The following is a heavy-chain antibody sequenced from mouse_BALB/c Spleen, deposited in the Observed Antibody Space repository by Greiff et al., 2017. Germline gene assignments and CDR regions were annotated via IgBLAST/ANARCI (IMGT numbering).Heavy chain of an antibody. CDR2: IDPENGNT. CDR3: AFIYYYGSSYNWYFDV. CDR1: GFNIKDYY. J-gene: IGHJ1*01. Sequence: EVQLQQSGAELVRPGALVKLSCKASGFNIKDYYMHWVKQRPEQGLEWIGWIDPENGNTIYDPKFQGKASITADTSSNTAYLQLSSLTSEDTAVYYCAFIYYYGSSYNWYFDVWGAGTTVTVSS. V-gene: IGHV14-1*02. D-gene: IGHD1-1*01.